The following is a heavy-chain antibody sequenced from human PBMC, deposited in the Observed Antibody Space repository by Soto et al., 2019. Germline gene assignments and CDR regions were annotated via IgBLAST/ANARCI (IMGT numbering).Heavy chain of an antibody. D-gene: IGHD6-6*01. CDR3: ASSSPFHY. J-gene: IGHJ4*02. CDR1: GGSFSGFY. V-gene: IGHV4-34*01. CDR2: IYYSGNT. Sequence: SETLSLTCAVYGGSFSGFYWSWIRQPPGRGPEWIGSIYYSGNTYYKPSLKSRVSISIDTSRNQFSLKLTSVTAADTGVYYCASSSPFHYWGPGILVTVSS.